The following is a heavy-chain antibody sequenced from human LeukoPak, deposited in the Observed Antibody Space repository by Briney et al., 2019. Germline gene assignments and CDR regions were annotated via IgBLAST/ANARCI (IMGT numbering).Heavy chain of an antibody. Sequence: ASVKVSCKASGYTFTGYYMHWVRQAPGQGLEWMGWINPNSGGTNYAQKFQGRVTMTRDTSTSTAYMELRSLRSDDTAVYYCARDAQIRYFDWLWYDYWGQGTLVTVSS. J-gene: IGHJ4*02. CDR1: GYTFTGYY. V-gene: IGHV1-2*02. D-gene: IGHD3-9*01. CDR3: ARDAQIRYFDWLWYDY. CDR2: INPNSGGT.